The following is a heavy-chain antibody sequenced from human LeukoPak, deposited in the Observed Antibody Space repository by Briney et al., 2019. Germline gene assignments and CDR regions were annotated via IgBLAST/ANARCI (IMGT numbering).Heavy chain of an antibody. CDR2: IWYDGNNK. CDR3: ARSTSSEYDIYHFDY. J-gene: IGHJ4*01. D-gene: IGHD3-9*01. CDR1: GFTFSSCG. V-gene: IGHV3-33*01. Sequence: PGGSLRLSCAASGFTFSSCGMHWVRQAPGKGLEWVAGIWYDGNNKYYADSVKGRFTISRDNSKNTLYLQMNSLRAEDTAVYYCARSTSSEYDIYHFDYWGDGTLVTVSS.